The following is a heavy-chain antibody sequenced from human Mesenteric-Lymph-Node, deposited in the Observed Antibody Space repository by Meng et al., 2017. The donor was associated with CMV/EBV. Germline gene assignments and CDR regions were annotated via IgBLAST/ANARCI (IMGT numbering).Heavy chain of an antibody. Sequence: SLTCTVSGASISSSLSYWGWIRQRPGQGLEWIGSVYYSGSTYYDPSLRSRVTISVDTSKNQFSLKLSSVTAADTAVYYCARGYYDDFWGQGTLVTVSS. CDR1: GASISSSLSY. CDR2: VYYSGST. CDR3: ARGYYDDF. D-gene: IGHD3-22*01. J-gene: IGHJ4*02. V-gene: IGHV4-39*01.